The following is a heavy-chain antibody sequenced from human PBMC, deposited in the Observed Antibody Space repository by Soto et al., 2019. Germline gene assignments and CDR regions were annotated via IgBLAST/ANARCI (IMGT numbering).Heavy chain of an antibody. CDR1: GGSFSGYY. CDR3: AREKEGSPIAAAGSPYFDP. D-gene: IGHD6-13*01. J-gene: IGHJ5*02. CDR2: INHSGSP. Sequence: PSETLSLTCAVYGGSFSGYYWSWIRQPPGKGLEWIGEINHSGSPNYNPSLKSRVTISVDASKNQFSLKLSSVTAADTAVYYCAREKEGSPIAAAGSPYFDPWGQGTLVTVSS. V-gene: IGHV4-34*01.